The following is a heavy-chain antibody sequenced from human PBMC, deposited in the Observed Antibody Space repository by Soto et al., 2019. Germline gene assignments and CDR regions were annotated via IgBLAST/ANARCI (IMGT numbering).Heavy chain of an antibody. CDR1: GDSVSSNSAA. J-gene: IGHJ4*02. D-gene: IGHD6-6*01. V-gene: IGHV6-1*01. Sequence: QVQLQQSGPGLVKPSQTLSLTCAISGDSVSSNSAAWNWIRQSPSRGLEWLGRSYYRSKWYNDYAVSVKSRITTNPDTSKNQFSLQLNSVTPEDTAVYYCARHSYSSSSTPDHRLDYWGQGTLVTVSS. CDR2: SYYRSKWYN. CDR3: ARHSYSSSSTPDHRLDY.